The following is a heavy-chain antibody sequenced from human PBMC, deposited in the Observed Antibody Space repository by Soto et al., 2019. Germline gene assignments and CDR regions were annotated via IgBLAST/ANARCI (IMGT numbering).Heavy chain of an antibody. V-gene: IGHV1-2*02. J-gene: IGHJ6*03. D-gene: IGHD5-12*01. CDR3: ARESGGATATLDYYYFYMDV. CDR1: GYRFSDYY. Sequence: QVQLVQSGAEMKKPGASVTVSCKASGYRFSDYYLHWVRQAPGQGPEWMGWMNPNSGDTKYAQKCKGRVTMTRDTSVRTAFMELNWLKSDDKAVYYCARESGGATATLDYYYFYMDVWGIGTTVTVSS. CDR2: MNPNSGDT.